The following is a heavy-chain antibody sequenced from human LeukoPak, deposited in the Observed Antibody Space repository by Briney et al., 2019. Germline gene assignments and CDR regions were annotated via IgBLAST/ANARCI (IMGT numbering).Heavy chain of an antibody. J-gene: IGHJ6*02. D-gene: IGHD5-18*01. CDR3: ARESVQLTYYGMDV. CDR2: IKQDGSET. Sequence: GGSLRLSCAASGFTFSNYWMSWVRQAPGKGLEWVANIKQDGSETDYVDSVKGRFTISRDNSKNTLYLQMNSLRAEDTAVYYCARESVQLTYYGMDVWGQGTTVTVSS. CDR1: GFTFSNYW. V-gene: IGHV3-7*01.